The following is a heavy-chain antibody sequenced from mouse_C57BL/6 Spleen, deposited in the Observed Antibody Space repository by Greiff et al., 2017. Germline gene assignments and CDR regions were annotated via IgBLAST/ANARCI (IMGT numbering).Heavy chain of an antibody. D-gene: IGHD1-1*01. Sequence: QVQLQQSGAELVKPGASVKLSCKASGYTFTSYWMHWVKQRPGQGLEWIGMIHPNSGSTNYNEKFKSKATLTVDKSSSTAYMQLSSLTSEDSAVYYCARPPHYYGSSDWYFDVRGTGTTVTVSS. V-gene: IGHV1-64*01. CDR1: GYTFTSYW. CDR2: IHPNSGST. J-gene: IGHJ1*03. CDR3: ARPPHYYGSSDWYFDV.